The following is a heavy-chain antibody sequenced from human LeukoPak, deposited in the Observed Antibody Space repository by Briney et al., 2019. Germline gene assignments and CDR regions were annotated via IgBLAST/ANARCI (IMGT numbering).Heavy chain of an antibody. D-gene: IGHD3-22*01. V-gene: IGHV3-30*03. CDR1: GFTFSSYG. CDR3: ARRPYSDTSGRLSDV. J-gene: IGHJ6*02. Sequence: GGSLRLSCAASGFTFSSYGMHWVRQAPGKGLEWVAVISYDGSNKYYADSVKGRFTISRDNSKNTLYLQMNSLRAEDTAVYFCARRPYSDTSGRLSDVWGQGTTVTVSS. CDR2: ISYDGSNK.